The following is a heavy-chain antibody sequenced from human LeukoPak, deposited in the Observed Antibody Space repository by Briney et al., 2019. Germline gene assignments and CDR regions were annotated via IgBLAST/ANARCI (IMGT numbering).Heavy chain of an antibody. CDR3: ARSLEWLWGAFDI. CDR2: ISYDGSNK. Sequence: PGRSLRLSCAASGFTFSSYAMHWVRQAPGKGLEWVAVISYDGSNKYYADSVKGRFTISRDNSKNTLYLQMNSLRAEDTAVYYCARSLEWLWGAFDIWGQGTMVTVSS. J-gene: IGHJ3*02. D-gene: IGHD3-3*01. V-gene: IGHV3-30-3*01. CDR1: GFTFSSYA.